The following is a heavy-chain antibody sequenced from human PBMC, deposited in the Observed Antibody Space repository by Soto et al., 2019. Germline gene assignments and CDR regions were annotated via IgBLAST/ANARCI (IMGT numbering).Heavy chain of an antibody. Sequence: PSETLSLTCTVSCGSISSGGYYWSWIRQHPGKGLEWIGYIYYSGSTYYNPSLKSRVTISVDTSKNQFSLKLSSVTAADTAVYYCARDGSGSYGDHDAFDIWGQGTMVTVSS. CDR3: ARDGSGSYGDHDAFDI. CDR2: IYYSGST. V-gene: IGHV4-31*03. J-gene: IGHJ3*02. D-gene: IGHD3-10*01. CDR1: CGSISSGGYY.